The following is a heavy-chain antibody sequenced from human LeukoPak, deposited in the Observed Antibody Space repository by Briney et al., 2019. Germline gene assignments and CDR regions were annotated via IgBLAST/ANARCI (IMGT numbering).Heavy chain of an antibody. J-gene: IGHJ4*02. CDR3: ARDLSGVTGYTYGRGIDY. Sequence: GESLTLSCTASGVTLSSYNRNWVRQSPGKGLEWVANIYKDGSENYDVASVNRRFTISRDNDKTSLYLPMNSLRGEDTAVYYCARDLSGVTGYTYGRGIDYWGQGTVVTVSS. V-gene: IGHV3-7*01. CDR2: IYKDGSEN. D-gene: IGHD5-18*01. CDR1: GVTLSSYN.